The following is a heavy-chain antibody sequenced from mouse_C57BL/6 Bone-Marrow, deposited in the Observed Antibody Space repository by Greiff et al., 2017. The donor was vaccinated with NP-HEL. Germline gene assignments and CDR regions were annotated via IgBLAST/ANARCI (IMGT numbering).Heavy chain of an antibody. CDR2: ISNGGGST. Sequence: EVHLVESGGGLVQPGGSLKLSCAASGFTFSDYYMYWVRQTPEKRLEWVAYISNGGGSTYYPDTVKGRFTISRDNAKNTLYLQMSRLKSEDTAMYYCARHRDYYGSSDAMDYWGQGTSVTVSS. V-gene: IGHV5-12*01. CDR1: GFTFSDYY. CDR3: ARHRDYYGSSDAMDY. D-gene: IGHD1-1*01. J-gene: IGHJ4*01.